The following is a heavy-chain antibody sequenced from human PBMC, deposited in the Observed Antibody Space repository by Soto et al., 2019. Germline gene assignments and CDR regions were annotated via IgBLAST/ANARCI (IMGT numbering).Heavy chain of an antibody. V-gene: IGHV3-23*01. J-gene: IGHJ6*04. D-gene: IGHD6-13*01. CDR3: AKVGGDSSSWYGWDYYGMDV. CDR1: GFTFSSYA. CDR2: ISGSGGST. Sequence: GGSLRLSCAASGFTFSSYAMSWVRQAPGKGLEWVSAISGSGGSTYYADSVKGRFTISRDNSRNTLYLQMNSLRAEDTAVYYWAKVGGDSSSWYGWDYYGMDVGAKGTRVTVSS.